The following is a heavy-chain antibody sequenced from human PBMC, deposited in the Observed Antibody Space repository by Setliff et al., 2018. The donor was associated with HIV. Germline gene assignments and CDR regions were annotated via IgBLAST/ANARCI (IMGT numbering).Heavy chain of an antibody. J-gene: IGHJ3*02. Sequence: SETLSLTCTVSGDSISSSTFYWGWIRQPPGKGLEWIGSIYYSGTTYYNPSLKSRVAISVDTSKNQFSLKLSSVTAADTAVYYCARPSLRGTGAFDIWGQGTMVTVSS. CDR2: IYYSGTT. V-gene: IGHV4-39*01. CDR1: GDSISSSTFY. CDR3: ARPSLRGTGAFDI. D-gene: IGHD2-2*01.